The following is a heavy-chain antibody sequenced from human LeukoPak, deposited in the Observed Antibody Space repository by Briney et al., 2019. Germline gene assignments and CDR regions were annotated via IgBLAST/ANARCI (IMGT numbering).Heavy chain of an antibody. J-gene: IGHJ6*02. Sequence: GGSLRLSCAASGFTFSSYWMHWVRQAPGKGLVWVSVIHSGGSTYYADSVKGRFTISRDNSKNTLYLQMNSLRAEDTAVYHCARSIAKEYYYGMDVWGQGTTVTVSS. CDR2: IHSGGST. CDR3: ARSIAKEYYYGMDV. D-gene: IGHD6-13*01. CDR1: GFTFSSYW. V-gene: IGHV3-53*01.